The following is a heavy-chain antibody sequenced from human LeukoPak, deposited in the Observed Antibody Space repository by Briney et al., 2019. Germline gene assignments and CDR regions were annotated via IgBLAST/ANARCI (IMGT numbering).Heavy chain of an antibody. CDR3: ARLLSARGYTYGYTVY. Sequence: ASVKVSCKASGYPFDNYYMHWVQQAPGQGLEWMGWINPKSGVTNYAQKSQGRVTMTTDTASTTAYMELSRLRSDDTAIYYCARLLSARGYTYGYTVYWGQGTLVTVSS. J-gene: IGHJ4*02. D-gene: IGHD5-18*01. CDR2: INPKSGVT. V-gene: IGHV1-2*02. CDR1: GYPFDNYY.